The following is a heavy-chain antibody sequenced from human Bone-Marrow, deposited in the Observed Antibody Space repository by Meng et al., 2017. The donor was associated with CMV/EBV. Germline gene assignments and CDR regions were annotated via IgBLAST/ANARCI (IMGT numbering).Heavy chain of an antibody. Sequence: GESLKISCEASEFTFSSYAMHWVRQAPGKGLEWVAVIWYDGSNKYYADSVKGRFTISRDNSKNTLYLQMNSLRAEDTAVYYCARDSCSSTSCNDAFDIWGQGPMVTVSS. CDR3: ARDSCSSTSCNDAFDI. CDR1: EFTFSSYA. CDR2: IWYDGSNK. J-gene: IGHJ3*02. D-gene: IGHD2-2*01. V-gene: IGHV3-33*08.